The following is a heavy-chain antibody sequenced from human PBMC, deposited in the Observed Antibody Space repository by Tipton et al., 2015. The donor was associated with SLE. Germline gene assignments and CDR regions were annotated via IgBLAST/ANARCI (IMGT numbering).Heavy chain of an antibody. CDR3: ARAREHYEIWSGYYM. Sequence: LRLSCAVSDYSISSGYYWGWSRQPPGQGLEWIGSIYHSGSTFYNPSLKSRVTISVDTSKNQFSLKVSSVTAGDTAVYYCARAREHYEIWSGYYMWGQGTLVTVSS. CDR1: DYSISSGYY. J-gene: IGHJ4*02. V-gene: IGHV4-38-2*01. CDR2: IYHSGST. D-gene: IGHD3-3*01.